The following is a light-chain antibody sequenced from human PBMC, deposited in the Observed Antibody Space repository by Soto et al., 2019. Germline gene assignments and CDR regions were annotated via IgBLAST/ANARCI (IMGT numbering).Light chain of an antibody. CDR3: QHYGSSPPMYT. Sequence: EIVLTQSPGTLSLSPGERATLSCRASQSVSTTYLGWYQQKPGQAPRLLVYGTSRRATGIPDRFSGSVSGTDFTLTISSLEPEDFAVYYCQHYGSSPPMYTFGQGTKLEIK. CDR1: QSVSTTY. CDR2: GTS. J-gene: IGKJ2*01. V-gene: IGKV3-20*01.